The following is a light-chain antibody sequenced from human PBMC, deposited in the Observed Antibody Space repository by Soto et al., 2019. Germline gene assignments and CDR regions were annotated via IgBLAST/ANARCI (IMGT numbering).Light chain of an antibody. Sequence: IQLRRSGSSLSASGGDRVTVTCQASQSISSSLNWYPQKPGKVAKLLIYAASSLQSGATSRFSGRGSGTDFTITISSLQPEDFATYYCQQSYSTPRTFGQGTKVDIK. CDR1: QSISSS. J-gene: IGKJ1*01. V-gene: IGKV1-39*01. CDR2: AAS. CDR3: QQSYSTPRT.